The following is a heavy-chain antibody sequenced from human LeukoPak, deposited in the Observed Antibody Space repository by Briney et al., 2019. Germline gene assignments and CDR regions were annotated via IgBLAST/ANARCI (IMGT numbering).Heavy chain of an antibody. J-gene: IGHJ4*02. CDR2: ISGSGGST. D-gene: IGHD2-8*01. Sequence: GGSLRLSCAASGFTFSIYAMSWVRQAPGKGLEWVSAISGSGGSTYYADSVKGRFTISRDNSKNTLYLQMNSLRAEDTAVYYCAKGHRSMLYPTSHFDYWGQGTLVTVSS. CDR1: GFTFSIYA. V-gene: IGHV3-23*01. CDR3: AKGHRSMLYPTSHFDY.